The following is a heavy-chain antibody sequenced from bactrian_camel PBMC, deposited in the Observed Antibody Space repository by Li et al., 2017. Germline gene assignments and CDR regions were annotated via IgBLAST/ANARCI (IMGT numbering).Heavy chain of an antibody. D-gene: IGHD3*01. J-gene: IGHJ6*01. Sequence: QLVESGGGLVQPGGSLRLSCAASGFTFSSYNMSWVRQAPGKGLEWVSAINSGGVTYYADSVKGRFTISRDNAKNTLYLQLNSLKTEDSAIYYCTNAATTNTWVDFGYWGQGTQVTVS. CDR1: GFTFSSYN. CDR3: TNAATTNTWVDFGY. V-gene: IGHV3S40*01. CDR2: INSGGVT.